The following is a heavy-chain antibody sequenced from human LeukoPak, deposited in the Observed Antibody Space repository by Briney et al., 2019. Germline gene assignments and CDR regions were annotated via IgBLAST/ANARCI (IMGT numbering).Heavy chain of an antibody. J-gene: IGHJ6*02. Sequence: GGSLRLSCAASGFTFSSYSMNWVRQAPGKGLEWVSSISSSSSYIYYADSVKGRFTISRDNAKNSLYLQMNSLRAEDTAVYYCAREVVVVPDYYYYGLDVWGQGTTVTVSS. CDR2: ISSSSSYI. V-gene: IGHV3-21*04. CDR1: GFTFSSYS. D-gene: IGHD2-2*01. CDR3: AREVVVVPDYYYYGLDV.